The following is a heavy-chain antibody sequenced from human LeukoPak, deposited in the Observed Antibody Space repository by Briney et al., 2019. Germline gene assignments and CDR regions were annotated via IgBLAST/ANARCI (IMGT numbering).Heavy chain of an antibody. CDR2: FDPEDGET. V-gene: IGHV1-24*01. CDR1: GYTLTELS. CDR3: ATQESIAAAGTLYYYGMDV. Sequence: ASVKVSCKVSGYTLTELSMHWVRQAPGKGLEWMGGFDPEDGETIYAQKFQGRVTMTEDTSTDAAYTELSSLRSEDTAVYYCATQESIAAAGTLYYYGMDVWGQGTTVTVSS. J-gene: IGHJ6*02. D-gene: IGHD6-13*01.